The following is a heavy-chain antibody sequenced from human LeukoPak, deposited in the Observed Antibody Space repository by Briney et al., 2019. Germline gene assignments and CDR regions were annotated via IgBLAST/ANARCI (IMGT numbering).Heavy chain of an antibody. CDR3: ARGRLGATY. CDR1: GGSISSYY. CDR2: IHHSGTT. J-gene: IGHJ4*02. Sequence: SETLSLTCTVSGGSISSYYWSWIRQPPGKGLEWIGYIHHSGTTNYSPSLKGRVTISVDMSKNQFFLNLTSVTAADTAVYYCARGRLGATYWGQGTLVTVSS. D-gene: IGHD1-26*01. V-gene: IGHV4-59*01.